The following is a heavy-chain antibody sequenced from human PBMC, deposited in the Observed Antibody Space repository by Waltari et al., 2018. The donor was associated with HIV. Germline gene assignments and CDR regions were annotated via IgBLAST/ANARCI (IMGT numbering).Heavy chain of an antibody. CDR1: GFTFSTYW. V-gene: IGHV3-7*01. Sequence: EVQLVESGGGLVQPGGSLRLSCAASGFTFSTYWMSWVRQAPGKGLKGVANIKQDGIEKDYVDSVKGRFTISRDNAKNSLYLQMNSLRAEDTAVYYCARMIVVVVAATGAFESWGQGTMVTVSS. CDR3: ARMIVVVVAATGAFES. J-gene: IGHJ3*02. D-gene: IGHD2-15*01. CDR2: IKQDGIEK.